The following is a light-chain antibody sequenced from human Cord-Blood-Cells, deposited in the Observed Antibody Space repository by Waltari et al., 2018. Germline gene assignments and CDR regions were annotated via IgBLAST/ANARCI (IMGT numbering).Light chain of an antibody. CDR1: SSDVGGYNY. Sequence: QSALTQPASVSGSPGQSITISCTGTSSDVGGYNYVSWYQQHPGKAPKLMIYDVRKRPSGVSNRFSGSKSGNTASLTISGLQAEDEADYYCQSADSSGTYWVFGGGTKLTVL. CDR2: DVR. J-gene: IGLJ3*02. V-gene: IGLV2-14*01. CDR3: QSADSSGTYWV.